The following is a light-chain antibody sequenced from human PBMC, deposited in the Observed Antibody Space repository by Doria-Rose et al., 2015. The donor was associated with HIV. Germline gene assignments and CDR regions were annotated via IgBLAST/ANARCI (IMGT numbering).Light chain of an antibody. CDR2: WAS. Sequence: INCKSSQSVLYSSNNKNYLAWYQQKPGQPPKLLIYWASTRESGVPDRFSGSGSATDFTLTISSLQAEDVAIYFCQQYYSSPLTFGGGTKVEIK. CDR3: QQYYSSPLT. CDR1: QSVLYSSNNKNY. J-gene: IGKJ4*01. V-gene: IGKV4-1*01.